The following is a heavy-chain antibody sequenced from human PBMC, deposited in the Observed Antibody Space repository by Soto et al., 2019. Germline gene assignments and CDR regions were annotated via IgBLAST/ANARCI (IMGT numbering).Heavy chain of an antibody. V-gene: IGHV1-69*13. D-gene: IGHD2-2*01. CDR1: GGTFSSYA. J-gene: IGHJ5*02. Sequence: ASVKVSCKASGGTFSSYAISWVRQAPGQGLEWMGGIIPIFGTANYAQKFQGRVTITADESTSTAYMELSSLRSEDTAVYYCARHVVVPAAANWFDPWGKGTLVTVSS. CDR2: IIPIFGTA. CDR3: ARHVVVPAAANWFDP.